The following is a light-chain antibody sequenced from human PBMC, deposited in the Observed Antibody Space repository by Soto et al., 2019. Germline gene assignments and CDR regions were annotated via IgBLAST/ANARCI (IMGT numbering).Light chain of an antibody. V-gene: IGKV3-11*01. J-gene: IGKJ1*01. CDR2: DAS. Sequence: LTQSPATLSLSPGERATLSCRASQSVSSYLAWYQQKPGQAPRLLIYDASNRATGIPARFSGSGSGTDFTLTISSLEPEDFAVYYCQQRSNWPPWTFGQGTKVDIK. CDR1: QSVSSY. CDR3: QQRSNWPPWT.